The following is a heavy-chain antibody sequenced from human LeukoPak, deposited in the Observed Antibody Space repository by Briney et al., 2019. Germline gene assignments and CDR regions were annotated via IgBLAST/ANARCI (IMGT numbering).Heavy chain of an antibody. V-gene: IGHV1-69*13. J-gene: IGHJ5*02. CDR2: IIPIFGTA. CDR3: ARAPRWVNNWFDP. CDR1: GGTFSSYA. D-gene: IGHD3-16*01. Sequence: SVKVSCKASGGTFSSYAISWVRQAPGQGLEWMGGIIPIFGTADYAQKFQGRVTITADESTSTAYMELSSLRSEDTAVYYCARAPRWVNNWFDPWGQGTLVTVSS.